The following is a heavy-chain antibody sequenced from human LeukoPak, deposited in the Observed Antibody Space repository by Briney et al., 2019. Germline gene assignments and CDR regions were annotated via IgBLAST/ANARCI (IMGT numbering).Heavy chain of an antibody. Sequence: PGGSLRLSCAASGFTFSSDWMNWVRQAPGKGLEWVANIKEDGSEKNYVDSVKGRLTISRDNAKNSLYLQMNSLRAEDTAVYYCARDYYRRKWFGEKIRGYDYYYMDVWGKGTTVTISS. J-gene: IGHJ6*03. V-gene: IGHV3-7*01. CDR2: IKEDGSEK. CDR1: GFTFSSDW. D-gene: IGHD3-10*01. CDR3: ARDYYRRKWFGEKIRGYDYYYMDV.